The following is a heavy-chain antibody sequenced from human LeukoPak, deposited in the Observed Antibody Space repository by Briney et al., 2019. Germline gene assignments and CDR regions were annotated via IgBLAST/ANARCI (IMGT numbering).Heavy chain of an antibody. D-gene: IGHD4-17*01. CDR3: ARDNPRYGDYGTIDY. J-gene: IGHJ4*02. CDR1: GFTFSSYE. Sequence: GRSLRLSCAASGFTFSSYEMNWVRQAPGKGLEWVSYITNSGSNIYQADSVKGRFTISRDSAKNSLYLQMNSLRAEDTAVYYCARDNPRYGDYGTIDYWGQGTLVTVSS. V-gene: IGHV3-48*03. CDR2: ITNSGSNI.